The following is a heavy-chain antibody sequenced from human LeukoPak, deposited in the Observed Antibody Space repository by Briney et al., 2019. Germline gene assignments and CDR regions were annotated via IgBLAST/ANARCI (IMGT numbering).Heavy chain of an antibody. V-gene: IGHV1-69*06. CDR1: GGTFSSYA. CDR3: ARVRGGGYYYYMDV. CDR2: IIPIFGTA. D-gene: IGHD2-15*01. J-gene: IGHJ6*03. Sequence: SVKVSCKASGGTFSSYAISCVRQAPGQGLEWMGGIIPIFGTANYAQKFQGRVTITADKSTSTAYMELSSLRSEDTAVYYCARVRGGGYYYYMDVWGKGTTVTISS.